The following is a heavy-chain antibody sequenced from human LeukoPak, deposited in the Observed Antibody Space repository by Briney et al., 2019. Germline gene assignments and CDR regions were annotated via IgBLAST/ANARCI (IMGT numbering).Heavy chain of an antibody. CDR2: IGSSGSYI. Sequence: GGSLRLSCAASGFTFSTYSMNWVRQAPGKGLEWVSSIGSSGSYIYYADSVKGRFTISRDNAKNSLYLQMNSLRAEDTAVYYCARDAVTPYYYYYMDVWGQGTLVTVSS. CDR1: GFTFSTYS. D-gene: IGHD4-11*01. CDR3: ARDAVTPYYYYYMDV. V-gene: IGHV3-21*01. J-gene: IGHJ6*03.